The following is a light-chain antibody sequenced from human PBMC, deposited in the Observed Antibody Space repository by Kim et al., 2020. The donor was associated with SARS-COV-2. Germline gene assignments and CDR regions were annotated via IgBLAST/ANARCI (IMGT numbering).Light chain of an antibody. CDR1: PSQVRRDGNSY. Sequence: QPASNYGTSSPSQVRRDGNSYLNWFHQRPGQSPGRLMYKVSNRDTGVPDRFSGSGSGTDFTLDISSVEAEDIGTYYCMQVTHWPHTFGQGTKLEIK. CDR3: MQVTHWPHT. J-gene: IGKJ2*01. CDR2: KVS. V-gene: IGKV2-30*02.